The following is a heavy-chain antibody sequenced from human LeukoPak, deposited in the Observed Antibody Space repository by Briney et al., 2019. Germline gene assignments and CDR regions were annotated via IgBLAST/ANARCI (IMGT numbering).Heavy chain of an antibody. V-gene: IGHV4-4*07. CDR3: ASALREIWGVRAFDI. D-gene: IGHD3-16*01. CDR2: VYADADRDS. Sequence: SETLSLTCTVPGASISDYWWSWIRQPAGKGLEWIGRVYADADRDSNYNPSLRSRVTVSVDTSTNQFSLKLISVTAADTAVYYCASALREIWGVRAFDIRGQGTMVTVSS. CDR1: GASISDYW. J-gene: IGHJ3*02.